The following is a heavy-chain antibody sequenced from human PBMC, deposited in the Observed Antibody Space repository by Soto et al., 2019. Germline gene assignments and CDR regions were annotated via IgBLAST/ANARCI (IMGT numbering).Heavy chain of an antibody. CDR1: GGSISNYY. Sequence: NPSETLSLTCTVSGGSISNYYWSWIRQPPGKGLEWIGYIYYSGSTNYNPSLKSRVTISVDTSKNQFSLKLNSVTAADTAVYYCARVNYGNYYYYYGMDVWGQGTTVTVSS. J-gene: IGHJ6*02. D-gene: IGHD4-17*01. CDR3: ARVNYGNYYYYYGMDV. CDR2: IYYSGST. V-gene: IGHV4-59*01.